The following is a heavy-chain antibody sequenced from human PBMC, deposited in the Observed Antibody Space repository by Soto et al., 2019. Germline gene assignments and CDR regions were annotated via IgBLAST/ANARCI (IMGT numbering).Heavy chain of an antibody. V-gene: IGHV1-2*04. CDR1: GYTFTGYY. CDR3: AREPIAAAGTCYYYYGMDV. CDR2: INPNSGGT. D-gene: IGHD6-13*01. J-gene: IGHJ6*02. Sequence: ASVKVSCKASGYTFTGYYMHWVRQAPGQGHEWMGWINPNSGGTNYAQKFQGWVTMTRDTSISTAYMELSRLRSDDTAVYYCAREPIAAAGTCYYYYGMDVWGQGTTVTVSS.